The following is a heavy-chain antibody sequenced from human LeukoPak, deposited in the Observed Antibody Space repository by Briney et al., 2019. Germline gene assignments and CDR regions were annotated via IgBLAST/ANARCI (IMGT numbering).Heavy chain of an antibody. CDR3: AKERTQTTSFDY. D-gene: IGHD2/OR15-2a*01. J-gene: IGHJ4*02. CDR1: GFMFSTYP. CDR2: ISGSGGST. V-gene: IGHV3-23*01. Sequence: PGGSLRLSCAASGFMFSTYPMNWVRQAPGKGLEWVSTISGSGGSTYYADSVKGRFTISRDNYKNTLYLQMNRLRADDTAIYYCAKERTQTTSFDYWGQGTLVTVSS.